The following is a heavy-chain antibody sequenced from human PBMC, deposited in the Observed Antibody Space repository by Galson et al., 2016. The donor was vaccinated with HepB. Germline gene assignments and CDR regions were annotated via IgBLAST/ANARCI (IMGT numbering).Heavy chain of an antibody. V-gene: IGHV4-30-2*01. CDR2: IYHGGST. J-gene: IGHJ6*02. D-gene: IGHD3-3*01. Sequence: TLSLTCAVSGGSISSGGYSWSWIRQPPGKGLEWIGYIYHGGSTYYNPSLKSRVTISVDRSKNQFSLKLSSVTAADTAVYYCARGEYYDFWSGYYGMDVWGQGTTVTVSS. CDR3: ARGEYYDFWSGYYGMDV. CDR1: GGSISSGGYS.